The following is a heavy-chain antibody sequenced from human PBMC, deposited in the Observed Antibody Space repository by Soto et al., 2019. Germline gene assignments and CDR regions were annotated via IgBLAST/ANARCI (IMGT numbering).Heavy chain of an antibody. Sequence: QVQLVESGGGVVQPGRSLRLSCAASGFTFSSYGMHWVRQAPGKGLEWVAVISYDGSNKYYADSVKGRFTISRDNSKNTLYLQMNSLRAEDTAVYYCAQEWQWPPTDYWGQGTLVTVSS. V-gene: IGHV3-30*18. CDR1: GFTFSSYG. J-gene: IGHJ4*02. CDR3: AQEWQWPPTDY. D-gene: IGHD6-19*01. CDR2: ISYDGSNK.